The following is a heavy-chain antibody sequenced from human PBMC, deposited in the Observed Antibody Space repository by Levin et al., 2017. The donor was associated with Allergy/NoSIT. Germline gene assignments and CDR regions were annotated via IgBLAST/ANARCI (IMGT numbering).Heavy chain of an antibody. CDR3: ARKKNGDDGGYYFDT. J-gene: IGHJ4*02. D-gene: IGHD5-12*01. CDR2: ISYTGTT. CDR1: PFSFPPSSFS. V-gene: IGHV4-30-4*01. Sequence: SQTLSLPFPFSPFSFPPSSFSFLFFLPSPFHFLSYIGHISYTGTTSYNPALTSRASMSVDTSKNQISLTLSSVTAADTAVYFCARKKNGDDGGYYFDTWGQGILATVSS.